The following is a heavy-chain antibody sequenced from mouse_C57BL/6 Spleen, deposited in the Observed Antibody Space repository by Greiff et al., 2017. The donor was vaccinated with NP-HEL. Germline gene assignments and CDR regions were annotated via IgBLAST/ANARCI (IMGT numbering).Heavy chain of an antibody. Sequence: QVQLKQSGPELVKPGASVKISCKASGYAFSSSWMNWVKQRPGKGLEWIGRIYPGDGDTNYNGKFKGKATLTADKSSSTAYMQLSSLTSEDSAVYFCARATITTVVAYYFDYWGQGTTLTVSS. V-gene: IGHV1-82*01. CDR3: ARATITTVVAYYFDY. D-gene: IGHD1-1*01. J-gene: IGHJ2*01. CDR2: IYPGDGDT. CDR1: GYAFSSSW.